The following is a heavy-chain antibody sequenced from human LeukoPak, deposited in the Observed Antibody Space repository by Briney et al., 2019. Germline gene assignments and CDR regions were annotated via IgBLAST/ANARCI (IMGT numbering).Heavy chain of an antibody. J-gene: IGHJ4*02. V-gene: IGHV4-59*01. CDR3: ARGLTIVGSTSFHF. CDR2: IYYSGTT. Sequence: SETLSLTCTVSGGSISSDYWGWIRQPPGKGLEWIGYIYYSGTTNYSPSLKSRVTISVDTSKNQFSLKLSSVTAADTAVYYCARGLTIVGSTSFHFWGQGALVTVSS. D-gene: IGHD1-26*01. CDR1: GGSISSDY.